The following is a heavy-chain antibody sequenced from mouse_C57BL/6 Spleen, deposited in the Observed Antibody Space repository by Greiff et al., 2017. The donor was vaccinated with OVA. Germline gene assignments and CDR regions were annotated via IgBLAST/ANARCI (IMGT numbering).Heavy chain of an antibody. J-gene: IGHJ4*01. CDR2: IDPSDSYT. CDR3: ARRGAAQALYYAMDY. CDR1: GYTFTSYW. D-gene: IGHD3-2*02. Sequence: VQLKQPGAELVKPGASVKLSCKASGYTFTSYWMQWVKQRPGQGLEWIGEIDPSDSYTNYNQKFKGKATLTVATSSSKAYMQLSSLTSEDSAVYYCARRGAAQALYYAMDYWGQGTSVTVSS. V-gene: IGHV1-50*01.